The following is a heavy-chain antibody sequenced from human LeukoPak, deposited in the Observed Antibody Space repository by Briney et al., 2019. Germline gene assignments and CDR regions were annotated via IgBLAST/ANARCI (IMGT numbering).Heavy chain of an antibody. CDR2: IDWDDDK. J-gene: IGHJ4*02. V-gene: IGHV2-70*01. CDR1: GFSLSTSGMC. D-gene: IGHD6-13*01. Sequence: RESGPALVKPTQTLTLTCTFSGFSLSTSGMCVSWIRQPPGKALEWLALIDWDDDKYYSTSLKTRLTISKDTSKNQVVLTMTNMDPVDTATYYCARMSYSSSWNPFDYWGQGTLVTVSS. CDR3: ARMSYSSSWNPFDY.